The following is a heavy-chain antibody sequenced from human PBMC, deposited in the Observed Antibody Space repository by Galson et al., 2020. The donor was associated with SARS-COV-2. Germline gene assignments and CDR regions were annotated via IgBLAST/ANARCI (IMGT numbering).Heavy chain of an antibody. CDR2: IYYRGST. CDR1: GGSISSRSYY. V-gene: IGHV4-39*01. Sequence: SQTLSLTCTVSGGSISSRSYYWGWIRQPPGKGLEWIGSIYYRGSTAYNPSLSSRVTISVDTSKNEFSLMLRSVTAADTAVYYCARRGEVVAWVYWGQGTLVTVSS. J-gene: IGHJ4*02. CDR3: ARRGEVVAWVY. D-gene: IGHD2-15*01.